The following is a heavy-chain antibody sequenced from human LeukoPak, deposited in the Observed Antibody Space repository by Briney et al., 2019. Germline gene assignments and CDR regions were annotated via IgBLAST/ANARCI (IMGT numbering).Heavy chain of an antibody. V-gene: IGHV4-4*07. D-gene: IGHD3-22*01. CDR1: GGSLSGYY. CDR3: ARSNLGSYDQSCYYQY. J-gene: IGHJ4*02. Sequence: PSETLSLTCTVSGGSLSGYYWNWIRQPAGKGLEWIGRIYTSGNSWYKPSLQSRVTMSVDTSKNQFSLRMSSLTAADTAVYYCARSNLGSYDQSCYYQYWGQGTRVTVSS. CDR2: IYTSGNS.